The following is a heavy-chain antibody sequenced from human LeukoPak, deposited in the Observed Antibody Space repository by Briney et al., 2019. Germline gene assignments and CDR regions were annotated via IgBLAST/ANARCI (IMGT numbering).Heavy chain of an antibody. CDR3: AKLAGIRGRFVYYFDY. V-gene: IGHV3-23*01. Sequence: GGSLRLYCAASGFTFGTHAMTWVRQAPGKGLEWVSGMSGRGDTSYYADSVKGRFTISRDNSKNTLFLQMNSLRAEDTAVYYCAKLAGIRGRFVYYFDYWGQGTLVTVS. J-gene: IGHJ4*02. CDR1: GFTFGTHA. D-gene: IGHD6-19*01. CDR2: MSGRGDTS.